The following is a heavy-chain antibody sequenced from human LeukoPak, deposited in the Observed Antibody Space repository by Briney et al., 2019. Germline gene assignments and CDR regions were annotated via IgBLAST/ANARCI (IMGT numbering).Heavy chain of an antibody. CDR2: INPSGGST. D-gene: IGHD1-26*01. CDR3: ARGGSPYYYYYYMDV. CDR1: GYTFTSYY. V-gene: IGHV1-46*01. J-gene: IGHJ6*03. Sequence: ASVKVSCKASGYTFTSYYMHWVRQAPGQGLEWMGIINPSGGSTTYAQKFQGRVTMTTDTSTSTAYMELRSLRSDDTAVYYCARGGSPYYYYYYMDVWGKGTTVTISS.